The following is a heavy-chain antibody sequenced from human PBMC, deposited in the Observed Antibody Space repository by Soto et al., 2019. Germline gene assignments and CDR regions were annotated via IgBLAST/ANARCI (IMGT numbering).Heavy chain of an antibody. V-gene: IGHV1-69*06. D-gene: IGHD3-16*02. J-gene: IGHJ4*02. CDR3: ARGSYRDDYFDY. CDR1: GGTFSSYA. Sequence: VASVKVSCKASGGTFSSYAISWVRQAPGQGLEWMGGIIPIFGTANYAQKFQGRVTITADKSTSTAYMELSSLRSEDTAVYYCARGSYRDDYFDYWGQGTLVTVSS. CDR2: IIPIFGTA.